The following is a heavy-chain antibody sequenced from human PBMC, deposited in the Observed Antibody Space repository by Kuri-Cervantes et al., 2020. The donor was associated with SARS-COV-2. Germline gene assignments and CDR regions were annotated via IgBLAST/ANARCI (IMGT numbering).Heavy chain of an antibody. CDR3: AKDRRRPITSTLQEIYYYGMDV. J-gene: IGHJ6*02. Sequence: GESLKISCAASGFTFNNYGTHWVRQAPGKGLEWVAVISHDGRNKYYADSVKGRFTISRDNSKVTTYLQMSSLRPEDTAVYYCAKDRRRPITSTLQEIYYYGMDVWGQGTAVTVSS. CDR2: ISHDGRNK. D-gene: IGHD1-14*01. CDR1: GFTFNNYG. V-gene: IGHV3-30*18.